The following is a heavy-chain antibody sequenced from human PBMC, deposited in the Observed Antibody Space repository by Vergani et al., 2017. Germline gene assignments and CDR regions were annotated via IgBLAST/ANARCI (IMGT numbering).Heavy chain of an antibody. Sequence: QVQLEESGPGLVKPSETLSLTCTVSGGSFNTYYWSWIRQSPGKGLEWIGYIYSTGSTNYYPSLNSRVTMSVDTSKNQFSLNLRSVTAADTAVYFCARVMYRDEASTGYRLEGMDIWGQGTTVTISS. J-gene: IGHJ6*02. CDR3: ARVMYRDEASTGYRLEGMDI. CDR2: IYSTGST. CDR1: GGSFNTYY. V-gene: IGHV4-59*13. D-gene: IGHD3-9*01.